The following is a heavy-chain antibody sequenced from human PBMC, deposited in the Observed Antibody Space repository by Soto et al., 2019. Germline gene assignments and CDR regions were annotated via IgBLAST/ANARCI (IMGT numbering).Heavy chain of an antibody. CDR2: ISWESGSI. CDR1: GFNFDDYA. D-gene: IGHD6-19*01. Sequence: GGSLRLSCAASGFNFDDYAMHWVRQIPGKGLEWVSGISWESGSIGYADSVKGRFSISRDNAKNSLYLQMNSLRAEDTAVYYCARDPGSGWYYYYYYGMDVWGQGTTVTVSS. CDR3: ARDPGSGWYYYYYYGMDV. V-gene: IGHV3-9*01. J-gene: IGHJ6*02.